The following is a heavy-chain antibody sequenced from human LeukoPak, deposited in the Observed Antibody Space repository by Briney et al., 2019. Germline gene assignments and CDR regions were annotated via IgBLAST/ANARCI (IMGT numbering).Heavy chain of an antibody. D-gene: IGHD3-16*01. V-gene: IGHV3-69-1*01. CDR3: ARDHLYAFDY. J-gene: IGHJ4*02. Sequence: GGSLRLSCAASGFIFSDYSMNWVRQAPGKGLEWVSYIGGATYYADFVKGRFTISRDSAKNSVYLQMNSLRAEDTAVYYCARDHLYAFDYWGQGILVTVSS. CDR2: IGGAT. CDR1: GFIFSDYS.